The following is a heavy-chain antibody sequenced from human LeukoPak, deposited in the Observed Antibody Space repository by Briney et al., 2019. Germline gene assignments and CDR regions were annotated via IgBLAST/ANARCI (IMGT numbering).Heavy chain of an antibody. CDR2: INTNTGNP. Sequence: ASVKVSCKASGYTFTTYAMNWVRQAPGQGLEWMGWINTNTGNPTYAQGFTGRFVFSLDTSVSTAYLQISSLKAEDTAVYYCARDFPARDWFFDLWGRGTLVTVSS. V-gene: IGHV7-4-1*02. CDR1: GYTFTTYA. J-gene: IGHJ2*01. CDR3: ARDFPARDWFFDL.